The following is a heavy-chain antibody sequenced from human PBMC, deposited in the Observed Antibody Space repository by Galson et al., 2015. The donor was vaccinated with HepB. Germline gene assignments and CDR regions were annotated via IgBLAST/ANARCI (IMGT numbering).Heavy chain of an antibody. Sequence: ETLSLTCTVSGGSISSSSYYWGWIRQPPGKGLEWIGSIYYSGSTYYNPSLKSRVTISVDTSKNQFSLKLSSVTAADTAVYYCARQPAGPWSRPNSSGYYPKYYYYYGMDVWGQGTTVTVSS. CDR2: IYYSGST. CDR3: ARQPAGPWSRPNSSGYYPKYYYYYGMDV. J-gene: IGHJ6*02. D-gene: IGHD3-22*01. V-gene: IGHV4-39*01. CDR1: GGSISSSSYY.